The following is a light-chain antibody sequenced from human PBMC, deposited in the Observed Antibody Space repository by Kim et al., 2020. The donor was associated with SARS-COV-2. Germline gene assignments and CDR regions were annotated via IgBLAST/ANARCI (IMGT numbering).Light chain of an antibody. CDR2: GKN. CDR1: SLRSYY. J-gene: IGLJ2*01. Sequence: VALGQTVRITCQGDSLRSYYATWFQQKPGQAPILVTYGKNNRPSGIPDRFSGSSSGNTASLTITATQAGDEADYYCNSRDSNDNVVFGGGTQLTVL. V-gene: IGLV3-19*01. CDR3: NSRDSNDNVV.